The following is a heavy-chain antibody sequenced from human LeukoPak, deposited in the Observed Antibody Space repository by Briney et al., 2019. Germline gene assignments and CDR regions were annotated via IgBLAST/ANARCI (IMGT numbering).Heavy chain of an antibody. Sequence: GGSLRLSCAASGFTFSSYAMSWVRQAPGKGLEWVSAISGSGGSTHYADSVKGRFTISRDNSKNTLYLQMNSLRAEDTAVYYCAEESVGARPRGYFQHWGQGTLVTVSS. CDR3: AEESVGARPRGYFQH. D-gene: IGHD1-26*01. J-gene: IGHJ1*01. CDR2: ISGSGGST. V-gene: IGHV3-23*01. CDR1: GFTFSSYA.